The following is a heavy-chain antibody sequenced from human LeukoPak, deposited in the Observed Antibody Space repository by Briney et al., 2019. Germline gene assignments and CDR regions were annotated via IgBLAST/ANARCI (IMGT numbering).Heavy chain of an antibody. Sequence: GGSLRLSCAASGFTVSSNYMRWVRQTPGKGLEWVSVIYSGGNTHYIDSVKGRFTISRDNSKNTLYLQMNNLRAEDTAMYYCARDGGGVLGYWGQGTLVTVSS. D-gene: IGHD2-8*02. CDR2: IYSGGNT. CDR1: GFTVSSNY. V-gene: IGHV3-53*01. CDR3: ARDGGGVLGY. J-gene: IGHJ4*02.